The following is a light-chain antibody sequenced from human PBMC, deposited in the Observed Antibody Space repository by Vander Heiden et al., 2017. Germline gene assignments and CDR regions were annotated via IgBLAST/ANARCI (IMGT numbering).Light chain of an antibody. CDR3: GTWDSSLSAGV. J-gene: IGLJ3*02. Sequence: QSVLTQPPSVSAAPGQKVTISGSGSSSNIGNNYVSWYQQLPGTAPKPPIYDNNKRPSGIPDRFSGSKSGTSATLGITGLQTGDEADYYCGTWDSSLSAGVFGGGTKLTVL. CDR1: SSNIGNNY. CDR2: DNN. V-gene: IGLV1-51*01.